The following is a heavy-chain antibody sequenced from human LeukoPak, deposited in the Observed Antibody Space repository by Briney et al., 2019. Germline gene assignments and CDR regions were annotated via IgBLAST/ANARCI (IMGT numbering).Heavy chain of an antibody. CDR2: ISYDGSNK. CDR3: AKDSSSAFDY. J-gene: IGHJ4*02. Sequence: GGSLRLSCVASGFTFSSYGMHWVRQAPGKGLEWVAVISYDGSNKYYADSVKGRFTISRDNSKNTLYLQMNSLRAEDTAVYYCAKDSSSAFDYWGQGTLVTVSS. CDR1: GFTFSSYG. V-gene: IGHV3-30*18. D-gene: IGHD6-6*01.